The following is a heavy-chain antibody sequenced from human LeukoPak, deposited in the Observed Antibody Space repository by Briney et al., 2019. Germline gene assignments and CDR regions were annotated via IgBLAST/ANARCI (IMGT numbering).Heavy chain of an antibody. D-gene: IGHD3-10*01. CDR1: GYTFTSYA. CDR2: INAGNGNT. CDR3: ATGSYGSVSSRPYYYYYGMDV. J-gene: IGHJ6*02. V-gene: IGHV1-3*01. Sequence: ASVTVSCKASGYTFTSYAMHWVRPAPGQRLEWMGWINAGNGNTKYSQKFQGRVTITRDTSASTAYMELSSLRSEDTAVYYCATGSYGSVSSRPYYYYYGMDVWGQGTTVTVSS.